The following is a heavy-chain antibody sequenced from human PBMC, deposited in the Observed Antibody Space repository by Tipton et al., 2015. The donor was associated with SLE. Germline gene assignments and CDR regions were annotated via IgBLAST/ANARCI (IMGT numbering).Heavy chain of an antibody. CDR1: GYKYTDYG. CDR2: ISAYNGNT. V-gene: IGHV1-18*01. Sequence: QLVQSGAEVKKPGASVKVSCKASGYKYTDYGFSWVRQAPGQGLEWVGWISAYNGNTNYAQKFQGRVTMTTDTSTSTVYMDLKSLRSDDTAVYYCARGGVAAAGRPFDYWGQGTLVTVSS. J-gene: IGHJ4*02. D-gene: IGHD6-13*01. CDR3: ARGGVAAAGRPFDY.